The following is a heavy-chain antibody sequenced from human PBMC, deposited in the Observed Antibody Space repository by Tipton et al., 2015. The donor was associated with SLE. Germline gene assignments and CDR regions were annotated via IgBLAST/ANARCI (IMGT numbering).Heavy chain of an antibody. CDR2: ISYGGTT. J-gene: IGHJ4*02. D-gene: IGHD4-23*01. Sequence: TLSLTCSVSGGSISSNYWIWIRQPPGKGLEWIGYISYGGTTYYNPSLKSRVMISLDMSNNQFSLKLSSVTAADTAVYYCAREGRDYGGVFDYWGQGTLVTVSS. CDR3: AREGRDYGGVFDY. CDR1: GGSISSNY. V-gene: IGHV4-59*12.